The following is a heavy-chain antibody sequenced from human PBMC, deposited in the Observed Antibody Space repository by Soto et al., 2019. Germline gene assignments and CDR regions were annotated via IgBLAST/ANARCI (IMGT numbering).Heavy chain of an antibody. CDR1: GFTFSSYA. Sequence: GGSLRLSXAASGFTFSSYAMTWVRQSPGKGLEWVSSIGSHAGGTYYADSVKGRFAISRDNSKNMLYLQMNSLRVEDTAVYYCAGLDYSSSRYWGRGTLVTVSS. J-gene: IGHJ4*02. V-gene: IGHV3-23*01. CDR2: IGSHAGGT. D-gene: IGHD6-13*01. CDR3: AGLDYSSSRY.